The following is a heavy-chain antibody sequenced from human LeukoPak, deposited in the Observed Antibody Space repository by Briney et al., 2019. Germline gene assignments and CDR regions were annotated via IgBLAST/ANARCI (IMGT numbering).Heavy chain of an antibody. CDR1: GFTFSSYA. J-gene: IGHJ4*02. CDR2: ISYDGSNK. Sequence: PGRSLRLSCAASGFTFSSYAMHWVRQAPGKGLEWVAVISYDGSNKYYADSVKGRFTISRDNSKNTLYLQMNSLRAEDTAVYYCARWMATITRWGQGTLVTVSS. CDR3: ARWMATITR. D-gene: IGHD5-24*01. V-gene: IGHV3-30-3*01.